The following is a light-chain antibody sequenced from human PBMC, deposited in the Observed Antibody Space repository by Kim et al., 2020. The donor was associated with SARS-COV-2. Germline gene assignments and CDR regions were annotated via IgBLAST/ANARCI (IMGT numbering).Light chain of an antibody. J-gene: IGKJ2*01. V-gene: IGKV3-20*01. CDR2: GAA. CDR3: QHFGSSNT. Sequence: VWQEDYATLPGRARHMVISYYVAWYQRTPAQAPRLLIFGAATRATGMPDRFCVSGSGTDFTLTIGRLKAGDSALYYCQHFGSSNTFGQGTKLEI. CDR1: HMVISYY.